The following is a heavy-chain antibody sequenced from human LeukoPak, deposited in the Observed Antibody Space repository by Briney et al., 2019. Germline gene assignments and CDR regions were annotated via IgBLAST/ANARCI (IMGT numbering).Heavy chain of an antibody. Sequence: GASVKVSCKVSGYTLTELSMHWVRQAPGKGLEWMGGFDPEDGETIYAQKFQGRVTMTRDTSTSTVYMELSSLRSEDTAVYYCARVGSSSLQSTQLISFDYWGQGTLVTVSS. D-gene: IGHD6-13*01. CDR3: ARVGSSSLQSTQLISFDY. V-gene: IGHV1-24*01. J-gene: IGHJ4*02. CDR2: FDPEDGET. CDR1: GYTLTELS.